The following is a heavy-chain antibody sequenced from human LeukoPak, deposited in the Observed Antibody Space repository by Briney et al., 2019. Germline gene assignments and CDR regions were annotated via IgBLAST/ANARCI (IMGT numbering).Heavy chain of an antibody. CDR3: PRFRYSYASPMAGYDAFDI. CDR1: GGTFSSYA. D-gene: IGHD5-18*01. J-gene: IGHJ3*02. Sequence: SVNVSCKASGGTFSSYAISWVRQAPGQGLEWMGRIIPIFGTANYAQKFQGRGTITTDESTSTAYMELSSLRSEDTAVYYCPRFRYSYASPMAGYDAFDIWGQGTMVTVSS. V-gene: IGHV1-69*05. CDR2: IIPIFGTA.